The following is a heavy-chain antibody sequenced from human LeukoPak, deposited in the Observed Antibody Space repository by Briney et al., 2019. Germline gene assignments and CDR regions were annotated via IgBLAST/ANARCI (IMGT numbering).Heavy chain of an antibody. CDR3: AKELLEYSSSGGFDP. Sequence: GGSLRLSCAASGFTFDDYTMHWVRHAPGKGLEWVSLISWDGGSTYYADSVKGRFTISRDNSKNSLYLQMNSLRTEDTALYYCAKELLEYSSSGGFDPWGQGTLVTVSS. V-gene: IGHV3-43*01. J-gene: IGHJ5*02. CDR1: GFTFDDYT. D-gene: IGHD6-6*01. CDR2: ISWDGGST.